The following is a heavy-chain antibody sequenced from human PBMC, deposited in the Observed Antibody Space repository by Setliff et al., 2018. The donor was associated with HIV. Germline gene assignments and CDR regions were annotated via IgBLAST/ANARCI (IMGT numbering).Heavy chain of an antibody. D-gene: IGHD3-22*01. J-gene: IGHJ6*03. CDR2: IYYSGST. CDR1: GGSISNYY. CDR3: ARQHYYDSSGRNLMDV. V-gene: IGHV4-59*08. Sequence: PSETPSLTCTVSGGSISNYYWSWIRQPPGKGLEWIGYIYYSGSTTYNPSLESRVTISIDTSKNQFSLKLSSVTAADTAVYYCARQHYYDSSGRNLMDVWGKGTTVTVSS.